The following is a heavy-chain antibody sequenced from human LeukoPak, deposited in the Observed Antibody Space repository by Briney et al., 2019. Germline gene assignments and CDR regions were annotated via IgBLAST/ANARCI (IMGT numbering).Heavy chain of an antibody. J-gene: IGHJ4*02. D-gene: IGHD6-13*01. Sequence: ASVKVSCKASGYTFTSYGISWVRQAPGQGLGWMGWISAYNGNTNYEQKLEGRVIMTTGTYTRKAYMVLRSLRSDDTAVYYCARGYVAAGAYWGQGTLVTVSS. V-gene: IGHV1-18*01. CDR2: ISAYNGNT. CDR1: GYTFTSYG. CDR3: ARGYVAAGAY.